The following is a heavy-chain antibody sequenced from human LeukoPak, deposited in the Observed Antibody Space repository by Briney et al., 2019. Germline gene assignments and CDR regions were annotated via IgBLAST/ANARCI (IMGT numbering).Heavy chain of an antibody. CDR3: AGTFPYRSGWRPNDY. J-gene: IGHJ4*02. CDR1: GFTFSSYG. CDR2: IWFDGNNK. D-gene: IGHD6-19*01. V-gene: IGHV3-33*01. Sequence: PGGSLRLSCAASGFTFSSYGTHWVRQAPGKGLEWVAVIWFDGNNKYYADSVKGRFSISRDNSKNTLYLQMNSLRAEDTAVYYCAGTFPYRSGWRPNDYWGQGTLVTVSS.